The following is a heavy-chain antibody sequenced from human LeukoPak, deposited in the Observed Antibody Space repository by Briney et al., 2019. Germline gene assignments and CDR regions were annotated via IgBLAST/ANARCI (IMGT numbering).Heavy chain of an antibody. CDR3: ARHCYGSGSYYNENWFDP. V-gene: IGHV1-2*02. J-gene: IGHJ5*02. D-gene: IGHD3-10*01. CDR2: INPNSGGT. Sequence: ASVKVSCKASGYTFTGYYMHWVRQAPGQGLEWMGWINPNSGGTNYAQKFQGRVTMTRDTSISTAYMELSRLRSDDTAVYYCARHCYGSGSYYNENWFDPWGQGTLVTVSS. CDR1: GYTFTGYY.